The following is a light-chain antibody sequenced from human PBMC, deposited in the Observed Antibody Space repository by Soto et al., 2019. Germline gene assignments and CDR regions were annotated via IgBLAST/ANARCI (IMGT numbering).Light chain of an antibody. V-gene: IGLV2-14*02. Sequence: QSALTQPASVSGSPGQSITISCTGTSSDVGTYALVSWFQQYPGKAPKIIIYDVRNRPSGVSNRFSGSKSANTASLVISGLQAEDEADYYCSSYSSSDTLVFGGGTKLTVL. CDR2: DVR. J-gene: IGLJ2*01. CDR3: SSYSSSDTLV. CDR1: SSDVGTYAL.